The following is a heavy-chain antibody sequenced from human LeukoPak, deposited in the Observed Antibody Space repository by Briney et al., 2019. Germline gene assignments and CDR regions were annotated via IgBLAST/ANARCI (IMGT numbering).Heavy chain of an antibody. D-gene: IGHD6-19*01. CDR1: GGAFSGYY. CDR2: INHSGST. V-gene: IGHV4-34*01. J-gene: IGHJ1*01. Sequence: SETLSLTCAVYGGAFSGYYWSWIRQPPGKGLEWIGEINHSGSTNYNPSLKSRVTISVATSKTQFSLKLSSVTAAHTAVYYCARGLAVAGTMEYFQHWGQGTLVTVSS. CDR3: ARGLAVAGTMEYFQH.